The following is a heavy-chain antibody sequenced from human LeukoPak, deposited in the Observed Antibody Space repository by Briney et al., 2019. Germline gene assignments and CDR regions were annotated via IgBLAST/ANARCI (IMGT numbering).Heavy chain of an antibody. D-gene: IGHD6-13*01. CDR3: ARGGGLYSSSWYPTYYYYYYMDV. CDR1: GGTFSSYA. CDR2: IIPIFGTA. V-gene: IGHV1-69*06. Sequence: GASVQVSCKASGGTFSSYAISWVRQAPGQGLEWMGGIIPIFGTANYAQKFQGRVTITADKSTSTAYMELSSLRSEDTAVYYCARGGGLYSSSWYPTYYYYYYMDVWGKGTTVTVSS. J-gene: IGHJ6*03.